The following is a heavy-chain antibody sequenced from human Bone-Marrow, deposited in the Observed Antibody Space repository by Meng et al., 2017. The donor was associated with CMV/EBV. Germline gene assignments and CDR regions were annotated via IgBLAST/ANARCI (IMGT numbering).Heavy chain of an antibody. CDR2: INPNSGGT. J-gene: IGHJ6*01. Sequence: ASVKVSCKASGYTFTGYYMHWVRQAPGQGLEWMGWINPNSGGTNYAQKFQGRVTMTRDTSISTAYMELSRLRSDDTAVYYCARFRGVIMYYYGMAVWGQGTTVTGSS. D-gene: IGHD3-10*01. CDR3: ARFRGVIMYYYGMAV. CDR1: GYTFTGYY. V-gene: IGHV1-2*02.